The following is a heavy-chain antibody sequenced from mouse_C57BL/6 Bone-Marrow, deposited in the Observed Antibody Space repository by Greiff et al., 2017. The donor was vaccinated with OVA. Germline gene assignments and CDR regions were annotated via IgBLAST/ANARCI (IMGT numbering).Heavy chain of an antibody. CDR3: ASSGLTGTFAMDY. V-gene: IGHV1-81*01. CDR2: IYPRSGNT. CDR1: GYTFTSYG. D-gene: IGHD4-1*01. Sequence: QVQLKESGAELARPGASVKLSCKASGYTFTSYGISWVKQRTGQGLEWIGEIYPRSGNTYYNEKCKGKATLTADKSSSTAYLELRSLTSEDSAVYFCASSGLTGTFAMDYWGQGTSVTVSS. J-gene: IGHJ4*01.